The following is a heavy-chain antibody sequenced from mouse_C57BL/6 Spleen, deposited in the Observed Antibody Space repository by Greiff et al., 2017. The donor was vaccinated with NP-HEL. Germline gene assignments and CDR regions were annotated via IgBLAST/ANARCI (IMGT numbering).Heavy chain of an antibody. V-gene: IGHV1-81*01. CDR2: IYPRSGNT. D-gene: IGHD2-3*01. Sequence: VQVVESGAELARPGASVKLSCKASGYTFTSYGISWVKQRTGQGLEWIGEIYPRSGNTYYNEKFKGKATLTADKSSSTAYMELRSLTSEDSAVYFCARGDGYYGGNAMDYWGQGTSVTVSS. J-gene: IGHJ4*01. CDR3: ARGDGYYGGNAMDY. CDR1: GYTFTSYG.